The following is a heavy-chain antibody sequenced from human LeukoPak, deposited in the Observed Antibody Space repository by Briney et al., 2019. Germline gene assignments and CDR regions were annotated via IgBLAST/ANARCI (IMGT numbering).Heavy chain of an antibody. CDR1: GYTFTGYY. CDR2: INPNSGGT. V-gene: IGHV1-2*02. Sequence: ASVKASCKASGYTFTGYYMRWVRQAPGQGLEWMGWINPNSGGTNYAQKFQGRVTMTRDTSISTAYMELSRLRSDDTAVYYCAREGYCSGGSCYRPIDYWGQGTLVTVSS. J-gene: IGHJ4*02. D-gene: IGHD2-15*01. CDR3: AREGYCSGGSCYRPIDY.